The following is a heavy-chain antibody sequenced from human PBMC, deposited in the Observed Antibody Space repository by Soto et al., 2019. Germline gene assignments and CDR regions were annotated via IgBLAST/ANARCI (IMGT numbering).Heavy chain of an antibody. V-gene: IGHV4-31*11. J-gene: IGHJ4*02. Sequence: PSETLSLTCAVYCGSISSGGYYWSWIRQHPGKGLEWIGYIYYSGSTYYNPSLKSRVTISVDTSKNQFSLKLSSVTAADTAVYYCARDPTRGVRAVWGQGTLVTVSS. CDR3: ARDPTRGVRAV. D-gene: IGHD3-10*01. CDR2: IYYSGST. CDR1: CGSISSGGYY.